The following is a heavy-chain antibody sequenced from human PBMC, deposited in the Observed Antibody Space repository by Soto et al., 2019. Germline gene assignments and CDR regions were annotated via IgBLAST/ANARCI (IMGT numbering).Heavy chain of an antibody. CDR2: IKQDGSEK. D-gene: IGHD3-16*01. Sequence: GGSLRLSCAASGFTFSSYWMSWVRQAPGKGLEWVANIKQDGSEKYYVDSVKGRFTISRDNSKNTVYLQMNSLRAEDTAVYYCAKGTVYREYAGFVFWGQGTLVTVSS. J-gene: IGHJ4*02. CDR1: GFTFSSYW. CDR3: AKGTVYREYAGFVF. V-gene: IGHV3-7*03.